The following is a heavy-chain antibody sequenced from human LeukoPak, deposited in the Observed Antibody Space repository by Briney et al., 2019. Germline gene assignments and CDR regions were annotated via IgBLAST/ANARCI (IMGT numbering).Heavy chain of an antibody. CDR3: ARDRVSSGYYLDY. J-gene: IGHJ4*02. D-gene: IGHD3-22*01. V-gene: IGHV3-7*05. Sequence: GGSLRLSCAASGFSFSNYWMSWVRQAPGKGLEWVANIKEDGSEMSSVDSVKGRFTISRDNAKNALYLQMNSLGAEDTAVYYCARDRVSSGYYLDYWGQGTLVTVSS. CDR1: GFSFSNYW. CDR2: IKEDGSEM.